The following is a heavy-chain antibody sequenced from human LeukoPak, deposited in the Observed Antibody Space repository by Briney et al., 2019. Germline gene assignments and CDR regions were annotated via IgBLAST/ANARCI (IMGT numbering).Heavy chain of an antibody. CDR3: ARKEGYYYMDV. CDR1: GFTFSSYG. J-gene: IGHJ6*03. Sequence: PGGSLRLSCAASGFTFSSYGMHWVRQAPGKGLEWVAVISYDGSNKYYADSVKGRFTISRDNSKNTLYLQMNSLRAEDTAVYYCARKEGYYYMDVWGKGTTVTVSS. CDR2: ISYDGSNK. V-gene: IGHV3-30*03.